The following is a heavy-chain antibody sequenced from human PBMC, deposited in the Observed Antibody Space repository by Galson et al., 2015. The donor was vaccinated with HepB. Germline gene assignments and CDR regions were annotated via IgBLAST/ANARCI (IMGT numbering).Heavy chain of an antibody. D-gene: IGHD3-22*01. V-gene: IGHV3-23*01. CDR3: ARESSMIALDY. J-gene: IGHJ4*02. Sequence: SLRLSCAASGFTFSTYAMSWVRQAPGKGLEWVSTISGSGFSTYYAVSVKGRFTISRDNSKNTLYLLMNSLRAEDTAIYYCARESSMIALDYWGQGTLVTVSS. CDR2: ISGSGFST. CDR1: GFTFSTYA.